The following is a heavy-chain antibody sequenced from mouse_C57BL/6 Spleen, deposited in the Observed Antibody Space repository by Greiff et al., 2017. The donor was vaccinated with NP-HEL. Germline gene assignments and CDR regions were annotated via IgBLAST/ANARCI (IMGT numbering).Heavy chain of an antibody. J-gene: IGHJ2*01. Sequence: QVQLQQPGAELVRPGSSVKLSCKASGYTFTSYWMHWVKQRPIQGLEWIGNIDPSDSETHYNQKFKDKATLTVDKSSSTAYMQLSSLTSEDSAVYYCARGASYDGYLYFDYWGQGTTLTVSS. CDR3: ARGASYDGYLYFDY. V-gene: IGHV1-52*01. CDR2: IDPSDSET. D-gene: IGHD2-3*01. CDR1: GYTFTSYW.